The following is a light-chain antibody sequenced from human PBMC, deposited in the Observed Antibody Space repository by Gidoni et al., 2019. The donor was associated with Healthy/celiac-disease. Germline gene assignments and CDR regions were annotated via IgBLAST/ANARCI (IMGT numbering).Light chain of an antibody. J-gene: IGLJ1*01. V-gene: IGLV2-14*01. CDR2: DVS. CDR1: SSDVGGYNY. CDR3: SSYTSSSTPYV. Sequence: QSALTQPASVSGSPGQSITISCTGTSSDVGGYNYLSWYQQHPCKAPKLMIYDVSNRPSGVSNRFSGSKSGNTASLTISGLQAEDEADYYCSSYTSSSTPYVFGTGTKVTVL.